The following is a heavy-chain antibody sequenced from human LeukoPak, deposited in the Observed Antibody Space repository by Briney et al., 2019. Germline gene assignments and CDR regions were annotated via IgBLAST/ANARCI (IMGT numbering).Heavy chain of an antibody. J-gene: IGHJ4*02. CDR2: IYYHDDK. V-gene: IGHV2-5*01. CDR3: AHLVVTIDWRSYFDY. Sequence: SGPTLVKPTQTLTLTCTFSDFSLSTPGMGVGWIRQPPGKALEWLAFIYYHDDKRYSPSLRSRLTITRDTSKNQVVLAMTNMDPVDTATYYCAHLVVTIDWRSYFDYWGQGALVTVSS. D-gene: IGHD3-9*01. CDR1: DFSLSTPGMG.